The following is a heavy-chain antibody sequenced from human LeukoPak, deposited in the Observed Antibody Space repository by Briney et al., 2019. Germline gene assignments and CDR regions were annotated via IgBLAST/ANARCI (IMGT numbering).Heavy chain of an antibody. J-gene: IGHJ4*02. CDR3: AKGLGYCSGDTCYYYLDN. CDR2: FRSSDGTT. V-gene: IGHV3-23*01. D-gene: IGHD2-15*01. Sequence: GRSLRLCCAVAVFTLNNHPIHTVRRAPGKGLEWVSTFRSSDGTTYYADSMNGHFTIPRDNSKNTLYLQMNSPRAEDTAVNYCAKGLGYCSGDTCYYYLDNWGQGTLVTVSS. CDR1: VFTLNNHP.